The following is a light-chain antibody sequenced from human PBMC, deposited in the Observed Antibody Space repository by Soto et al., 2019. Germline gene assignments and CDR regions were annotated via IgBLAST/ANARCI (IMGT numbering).Light chain of an antibody. J-gene: IGKJ1*01. Sequence: IVMTQSPDTLSVSPGERATLSCRASQSVSSSYLAWYQQKPGQAPRLLIYGASSRATGIPDRFSGSGSGTDFTLTISRLEPEDFAVYYCQQYGSSGTFGQGTKVDIK. CDR2: GAS. V-gene: IGKV3-20*01. CDR1: QSVSSSY. CDR3: QQYGSSGT.